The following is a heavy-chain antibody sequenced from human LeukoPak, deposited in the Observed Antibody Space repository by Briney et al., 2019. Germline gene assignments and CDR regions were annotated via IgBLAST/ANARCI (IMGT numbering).Heavy chain of an antibody. J-gene: IGHJ4*02. CDR1: GDSISSSSYY. D-gene: IGHD3-16*01. V-gene: IGHV4-39*01. CDR2: IYYSGST. Sequence: SETLSLTCTVSGDSISSSSYYWGWIRQPPGKGLEWIGTIYYSGSTYYNPSLESRVTISIDTSKNQFSLKLNSVTAADTAVYYCATEVRGGAAPYYYFDHWGQGTLVTVSS. CDR3: ATEVRGGAAPYYYFDH.